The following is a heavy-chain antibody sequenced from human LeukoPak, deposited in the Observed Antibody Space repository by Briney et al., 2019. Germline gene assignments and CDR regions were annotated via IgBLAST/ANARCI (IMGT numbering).Heavy chain of an antibody. D-gene: IGHD2-2*01. V-gene: IGHV1-18*04. Sequence: ASVNVSCKASGYIFTSYVISGVRQAAGQGGEGMGWISAYNGNTNYAQKLQGRVTMTTDTSTSTAYLELRSLRSDDTAVYYCARDHDIVVVPAARDAFDIWGQGTMVTVSS. CDR3: ARDHDIVVVPAARDAFDI. CDR1: GYIFTSYV. CDR2: ISAYNGNT. J-gene: IGHJ3*02.